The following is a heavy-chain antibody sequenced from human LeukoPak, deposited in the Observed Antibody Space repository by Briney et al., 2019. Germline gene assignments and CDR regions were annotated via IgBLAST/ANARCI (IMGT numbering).Heavy chain of an antibody. CDR2: ISYDGSNK. Sequence: PGGSLRLSCAASGFTFSSYAMHWVRQAPGKGLEWVAVISYDGSNKYYADSVKGRFTISGDNSKNTLYLQMNSLRAEDTAVYYCARYGDYRYYFDYWGQGTLVTVSS. CDR1: GFTFSSYA. V-gene: IGHV3-30*04. J-gene: IGHJ4*02. CDR3: ARYGDYRYYFDY. D-gene: IGHD4-17*01.